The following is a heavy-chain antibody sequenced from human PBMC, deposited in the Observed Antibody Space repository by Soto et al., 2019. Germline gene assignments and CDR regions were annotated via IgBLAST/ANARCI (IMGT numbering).Heavy chain of an antibody. V-gene: IGHV4-59*08. Sequence: PSETLSLTCTVSGVSISSYYWSWIRQPPGKGLEWIGYVYYSGSTNYNPSLKSRVTISLDTSKNQFSLKLNSVTAADTAVYYCARSGSGSYSPYYYYYGMDVWGQGTTVTVSS. D-gene: IGHD3-10*01. CDR3: ARSGSGSYSPYYYYYGMDV. J-gene: IGHJ6*02. CDR1: GVSISSYY. CDR2: VYYSGST.